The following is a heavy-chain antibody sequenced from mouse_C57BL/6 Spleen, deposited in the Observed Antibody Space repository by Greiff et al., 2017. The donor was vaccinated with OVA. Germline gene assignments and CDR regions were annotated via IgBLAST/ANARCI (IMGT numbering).Heavy chain of an antibody. CDR3: ARSTYGNYEVMDY. J-gene: IGHJ4*01. Sequence: QVQLKQPGAELVRPGSSVKLSCKASGYTFTSYWMDWVKQRPGQGLEWIGNIYPSDSETHYNQKFKDKATLTVDKSSSTAYMQLSSLTSEDSAVYYCARSTYGNYEVMDYWGQGTSVTVSS. CDR1: GYTFTSYW. V-gene: IGHV1-61*01. CDR2: IYPSDSET. D-gene: IGHD2-1*01.